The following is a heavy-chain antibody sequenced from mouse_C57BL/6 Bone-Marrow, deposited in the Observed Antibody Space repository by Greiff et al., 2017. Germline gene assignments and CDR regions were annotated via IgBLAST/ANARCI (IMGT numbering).Heavy chain of an antibody. J-gene: IGHJ3*01. V-gene: IGHV5-6*02. D-gene: IGHD2-4*01. CDR2: ISSGGSYT. Sequence: DVMLVESGGDLVKPGGSLKLSCAASGFTFSSYGMSWVRQTPDKRLEWVATISSGGSYTYYPDSVKGRFTISRDNAKNTLYLQMSSLKSEDTAMYYCASDYDPWFAYWGQGTQVTVSA. CDR3: ASDYDPWFAY. CDR1: GFTFSSYG.